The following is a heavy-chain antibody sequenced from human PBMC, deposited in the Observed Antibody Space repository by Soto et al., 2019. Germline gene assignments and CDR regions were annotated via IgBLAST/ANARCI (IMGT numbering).Heavy chain of an antibody. Sequence: EVQLLDSGGGLVQPGGSLRLSCAVSGFTFDTYAMSWIRQAPGRGLEWVSGILGSSAGTSYANEIYTSYADTVVGRFTISRDSSKHTLSLQMNSLRVEDTALYYFMKYKSGYYSYGIDVWGQGTTVTVSS. V-gene: IGHV3-23*01. J-gene: IGHJ6*02. D-gene: IGHD1-1*01. CDR1: GFTFDTYA. CDR2: ILGSSAGTSYANEIYT. CDR3: MKYKSGYYSYGIDV.